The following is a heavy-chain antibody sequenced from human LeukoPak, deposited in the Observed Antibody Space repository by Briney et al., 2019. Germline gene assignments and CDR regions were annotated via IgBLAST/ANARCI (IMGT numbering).Heavy chain of an antibody. D-gene: IGHD2-15*01. J-gene: IGHJ4*02. CDR3: AKGYCSGGSCYSWGDY. CDR1: GFTFSSYW. V-gene: IGHV3-74*01. CDR2: IKTDGSGT. Sequence: PGGSLRLSCAASGFTFSSYWMHWVRQAPGEGLVWVSRIKTDGSGTNYADSVKGRFTISRDNAKNTLYLQMNSLRAEDTAVYYCAKGYCSGGSCYSWGDYWGQGTLVTVSA.